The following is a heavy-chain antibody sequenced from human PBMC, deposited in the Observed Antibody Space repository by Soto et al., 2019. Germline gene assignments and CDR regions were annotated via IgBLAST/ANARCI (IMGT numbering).Heavy chain of an antibody. CDR2: INPSGGST. CDR3: ARQGEYYDSSGPYYFDY. D-gene: IGHD3-22*01. CDR1: GYTFTSYY. J-gene: IGHJ4*02. V-gene: IGHV1-46*01. Sequence: XVKVSCKASGYTFTSYYMHWVRQAPGQGLEWMGIINPSGGSTSYAQKFQGRVTMTRDTSTSTVYMELSSLRSEDKAVYYCARQGEYYDSSGPYYFDYWGQGTLVTVSS.